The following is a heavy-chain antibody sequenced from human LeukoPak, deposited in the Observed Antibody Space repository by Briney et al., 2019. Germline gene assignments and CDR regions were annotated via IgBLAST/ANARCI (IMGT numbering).Heavy chain of an antibody. CDR3: ARGGFYDSSGYRVLDY. CDR1: GYTFTRNY. D-gene: IGHD3-22*01. V-gene: IGHV1-2*02. CDR2: INPNSGGT. J-gene: IGHJ4*02. Sequence: ASVKVSCKASGYTFTRNYMHWVRQAPGQGLEWLGWINPNSGGTNYAQKFQGRVTMTRDTSISTAYMELSRLRSDDTAVYYCARGGFYDSSGYRVLDYWGQGTLVTVSS.